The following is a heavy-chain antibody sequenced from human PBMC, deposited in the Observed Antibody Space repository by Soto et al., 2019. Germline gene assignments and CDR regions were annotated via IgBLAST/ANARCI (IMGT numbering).Heavy chain of an antibody. CDR1: GFIFGNYD. CDR3: VRHAKLTSVTANVGYYYGLDI. V-gene: IGHV3-23*01. CDR2: IGTSGAGT. Sequence: EVQLLESGGGLVQPGGSLRLSCAASGFIFGNYDMSWVRLAPGKGLEWVSVIGTSGAGTYYADSVKGRFTISRDNSKDTVYLQMSSLRAEDTALYMCVRHAKLTSVTANVGYYYGLDILGPGTTVTIS. D-gene: IGHD4-4*01. J-gene: IGHJ6*02.